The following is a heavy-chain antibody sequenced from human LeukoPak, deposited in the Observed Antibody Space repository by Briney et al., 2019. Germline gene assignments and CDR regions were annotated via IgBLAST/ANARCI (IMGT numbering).Heavy chain of an antibody. J-gene: IGHJ4*02. CDR1: GFTFSSYS. Sequence: GGSLRLSCAASGFTFSSYSMNWVRQAPGKGLEWVSSISSSSSYIYYADSVKGRFTISRDNAKNSLYLQMNSLRAEDTAVYFCASNGAYGNNYFDYWGQGTLVTVSS. CDR3: ASNGAYGNNYFDY. V-gene: IGHV3-21*01. D-gene: IGHD1/OR15-1a*01. CDR2: ISSSSSYI.